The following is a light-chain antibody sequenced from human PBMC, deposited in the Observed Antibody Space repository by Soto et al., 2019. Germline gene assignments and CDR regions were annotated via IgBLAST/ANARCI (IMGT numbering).Light chain of an antibody. CDR2: GAS. J-gene: IGKJ1*01. CDR3: QQYGSSPEWT. Sequence: IVLTQSPGTLSLSPGERATLSFRASQSVSSSYLAWYHQKPGQPPRLLIYGASTRATGIPDRFSASGSGTDFTLTISRLEPEDFAVYYCQQYGSSPEWTFGQGTKVDIK. CDR1: QSVSSSY. V-gene: IGKV3-20*01.